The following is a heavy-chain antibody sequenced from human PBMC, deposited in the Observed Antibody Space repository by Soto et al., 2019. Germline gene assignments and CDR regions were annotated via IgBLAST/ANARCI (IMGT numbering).Heavy chain of an antibody. J-gene: IGHJ5*02. V-gene: IGHV1-69*13. CDR2: IIPIFGTA. D-gene: IGHD2-15*01. CDR1: GGTFSSYA. CDR3: ARGGSAATTYNWFDP. Sequence: SVKVSCKASGGTFSSYAISWVRQAPGQGLEWMGGIIPIFGTANYAQKFQGRVTITADGSTSTAYMELSSLRSEDTAVYYCARGGSAATTYNWFDPWGQGTLVTVSS.